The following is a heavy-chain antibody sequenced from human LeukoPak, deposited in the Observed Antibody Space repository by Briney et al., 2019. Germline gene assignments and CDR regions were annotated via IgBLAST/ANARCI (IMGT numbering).Heavy chain of an antibody. V-gene: IGHV1-2*02. D-gene: IGHD6-19*01. J-gene: IGHJ5*02. Sequence: ASVKVSCKASGYTFTGYYMHWVRQAPGQGLEWMGWINPNSGGTNYAQKFQGRVTMTRDTSISTAYMELSRLRSDDTAVYYCARAFISRSSGWYTWFDPWGQGTLVTVSS. CDR1: GYTFTGYY. CDR2: INPNSGGT. CDR3: ARAFISRSSGWYTWFDP.